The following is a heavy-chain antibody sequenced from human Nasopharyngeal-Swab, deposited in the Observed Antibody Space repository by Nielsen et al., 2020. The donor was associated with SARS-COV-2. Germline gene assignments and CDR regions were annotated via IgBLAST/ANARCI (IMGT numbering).Heavy chain of an antibody. V-gene: IGHV3-9*01. CDR3: AKVSSSGWPGDY. CDR2: ISWNSGSI. J-gene: IGHJ4*02. Sequence: SLKISCAASGFTFDDYAMHWVQQAPGKGLEWVSGISWNSGSIGYADSVKGRFTISRDNAKNSLYLQMNSLRAEDTALYYCAKVSSSGWPGDYWGQGTLVTVSS. D-gene: IGHD6-19*01. CDR1: GFTFDDYA.